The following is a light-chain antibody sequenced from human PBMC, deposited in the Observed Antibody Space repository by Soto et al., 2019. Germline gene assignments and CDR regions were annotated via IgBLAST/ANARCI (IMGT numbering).Light chain of an antibody. V-gene: IGLV2-8*01. Sequence: VLTQSPSASGSPGQSVTISCTGTKNDIGVYDFVSWYQHHPGKAPRLIIYEVVQRPSGVPDRFSGSKSGNTASLTVSGLQAADEADYFCKSYAGSNTYVFGSGTKVTVL. J-gene: IGLJ1*01. CDR1: KNDIGVYDF. CDR3: KSYAGSNTYV. CDR2: EVV.